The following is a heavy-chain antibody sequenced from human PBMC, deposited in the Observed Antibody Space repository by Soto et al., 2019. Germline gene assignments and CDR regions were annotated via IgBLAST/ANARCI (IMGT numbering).Heavy chain of an antibody. CDR2: IKQDGGEK. V-gene: IGHV3-7*01. CDR1: GFTFSGYW. Sequence: EVQLVESGGGLVQPGGSLRLSCAASGFTFSGYWMNWVRQAPGKGLEWVANIKQDGGEKYYVDSVKGRFTISRDNAKNSLYLQMDRLGAGGTGVYYCAGSPLWLVHWGPGTLVNVSS. D-gene: IGHD6-19*01. CDR3: AGSPLWLVH. J-gene: IGHJ4*02.